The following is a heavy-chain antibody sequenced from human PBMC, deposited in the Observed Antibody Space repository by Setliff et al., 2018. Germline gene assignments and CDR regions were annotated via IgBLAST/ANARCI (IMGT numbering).Heavy chain of an antibody. CDR2: INYDDNIYGDGTTYST. V-gene: IGHV4-39*07. CDR3: ARGGTFRYFDF. Sequence: SETLSLTCTVSGGSISDSTFYWGWIRQPPGKGLEWIGSINYDDNIYGDGTTYSTYYSPSLRSRLTISVDTSKNQFSLKLRSVTAADTAVYYCARGGTFRYFDFWGQGAPVTVSS. D-gene: IGHD5-12*01. J-gene: IGHJ4*02. CDR1: GGSISDSTFY.